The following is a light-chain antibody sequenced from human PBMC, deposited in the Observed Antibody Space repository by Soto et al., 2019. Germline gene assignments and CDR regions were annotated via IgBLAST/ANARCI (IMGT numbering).Light chain of an antibody. CDR1: SSNIGNNY. Sequence: QSVLTQPPSVSAAPRQKVAISCSGSSSNIGNNYVFWYQQLPGTAPKLLIYDNNKRPSGIPDRFSGSKSGTSATLGITGLQTGDEADYYCGTWDTSLSAGVFGGGPKLTVL. V-gene: IGLV1-51*01. CDR2: DNN. J-gene: IGLJ3*02. CDR3: GTWDTSLSAGV.